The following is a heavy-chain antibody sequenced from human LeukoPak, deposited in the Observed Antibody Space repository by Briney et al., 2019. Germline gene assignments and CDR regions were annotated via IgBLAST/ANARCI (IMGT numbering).Heavy chain of an antibody. V-gene: IGHV1-18*01. CDR3: ARDGRHRYYYDSSGFYGSWFDP. J-gene: IGHJ5*02. CDR1: GYKFTSYS. Sequence: ASVKVSCKASGYKFTSYSISWVRQAPGQGLEWMGWISAYNGNTDYAQKLQGRVTMTTDTSTSTAYMELRSLRSDDTAVYYCARDGRHRYYYDSSGFYGSWFDPWGQGTLVTVSS. D-gene: IGHD3-22*01. CDR2: ISAYNGNT.